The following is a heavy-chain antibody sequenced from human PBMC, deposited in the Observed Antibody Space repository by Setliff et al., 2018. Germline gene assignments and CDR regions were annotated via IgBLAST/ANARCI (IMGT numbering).Heavy chain of an antibody. CDR2: ISTDGGYT. Sequence: GGSLRLSCVVSAFTFSSSAMHWVRQAPGKGLEYVSPISTDGGYTYYVDSVGGRFTISRDNSKNTAYLQMGSLRPEDTAVYYCARTCSGSGCYAGLESWGQGTPVTVSS. J-gene: IGHJ4*02. CDR3: ARTCSGSGCYAGLES. CDR1: AFTFSSSA. D-gene: IGHD2-15*01. V-gene: IGHV3-64*02.